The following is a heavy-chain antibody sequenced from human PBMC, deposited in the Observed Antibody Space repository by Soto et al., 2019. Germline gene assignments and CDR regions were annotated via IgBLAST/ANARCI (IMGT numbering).Heavy chain of an antibody. D-gene: IGHD2-8*01. CDR3: VHHGGVPYYHDF. CDR1: GGSLSSSSW. Sequence: LTCAVSGGSLSSSSWWSWVRQPPGKTLEWLGEIFYSGSTKYNPSLNSRVTISADQSKNDFSLRLSSVTAADTAVYYCVHHGGVPYYHDFWGQGMLVTVSS. CDR2: IFYSGST. J-gene: IGHJ4*02. V-gene: IGHV4-4*02.